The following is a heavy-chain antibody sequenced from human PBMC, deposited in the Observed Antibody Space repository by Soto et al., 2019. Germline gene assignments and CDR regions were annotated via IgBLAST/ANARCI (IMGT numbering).Heavy chain of an antibody. CDR1: AGSMSLRCYY. CDR3: ATSEFH. V-gene: IGHV4-39*01. CDR2: IYYSGST. D-gene: IGHD2-21*01. J-gene: IGHJ4*02. Sequence: PSETHPRTATPPAGSMSLRCYYWGWIRQPPGKGLEWIGSIYYSGSTYYNPSLKSRVTISVDTSKNQFSLKLSSVTAADTAVYYCATSEFHWGQGTLVTVS.